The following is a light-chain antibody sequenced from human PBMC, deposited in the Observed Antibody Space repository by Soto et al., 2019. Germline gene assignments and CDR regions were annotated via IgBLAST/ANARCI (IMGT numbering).Light chain of an antibody. CDR1: QSVYINS. J-gene: IGKJ2*01. CDR3: QQYGDSPFT. CDR2: GAS. V-gene: IGKV3-20*01. Sequence: EVVLTQSPGTLSLSPGESATLSCRASQSVYINSLAWYQHKRGRAPRLLIYGASTRATAVPDRFTDSGSGTDFALTISSLEPEDAAVYYCQQYGDSPFTFGPGTNLDIK.